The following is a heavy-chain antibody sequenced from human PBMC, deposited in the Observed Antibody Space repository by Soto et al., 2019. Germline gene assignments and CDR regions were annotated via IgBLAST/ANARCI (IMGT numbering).Heavy chain of an antibody. CDR1: GFTFSSYS. CDR2: ISSSSSYI. D-gene: IGHD3-3*01. Sequence: PGGSLRLSCAASGFTFSSYSMNWVRQAPGKGLEWVSSISSSSSYIYYADSVKGRFTISIDNAKNSLYLQMNSLRAEDTAVYYCARDRDDFWSGRGLGMDVWGQGTTVTVSS. CDR3: ARDRDDFWSGRGLGMDV. J-gene: IGHJ6*02. V-gene: IGHV3-21*01.